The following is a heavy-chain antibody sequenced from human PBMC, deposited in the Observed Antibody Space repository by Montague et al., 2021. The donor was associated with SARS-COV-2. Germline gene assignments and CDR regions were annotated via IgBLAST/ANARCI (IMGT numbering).Heavy chain of an antibody. CDR2: INLRGST. CDR3: ARGRQHINMVVVVVTGGEYYFDF. D-gene: IGHD3-22*01. J-gene: IGHJ4*02. Sequence: SETLSLTCAVYDGSFSDYSWTWIRQPPGKGLEWIGEINLRGSTNYNPSLKSRVTISVDTSKNRFSLKMTSVTAADTAVYYCARGRQHINMVVVVVTGGEYYFDFWGQGTLVAVSS. CDR1: DGSFSDYS. V-gene: IGHV4-34*01.